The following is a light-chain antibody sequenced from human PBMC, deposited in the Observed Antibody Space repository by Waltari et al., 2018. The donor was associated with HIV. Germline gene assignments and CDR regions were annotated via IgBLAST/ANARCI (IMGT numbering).Light chain of an antibody. CDR3: SSYTTTATLV. CDR2: GVS. CDR1: SSDISAYNS. Sequence: QSALTQPASVSGSPGQSITIFCIGTSSDISAYNSVAWYQQHPGKAPKLICYGVSNRPSDVSARFSGSKSGNTASLTISGLQDDDESDYYGSSYTTTATLVFGTGTKVTVL. J-gene: IGLJ1*01. V-gene: IGLV2-14*01.